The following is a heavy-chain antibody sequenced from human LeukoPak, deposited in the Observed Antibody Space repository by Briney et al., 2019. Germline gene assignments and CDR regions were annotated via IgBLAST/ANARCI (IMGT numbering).Heavy chain of an antibody. V-gene: IGHV3-23*01. D-gene: IGHD3-22*01. CDR1: GFTFSNYA. CDR3: ARKTYYYDSSGYYFGY. Sequence: PGGSLRLSCATSGFTFSNYAMSWVRQAPGKGLEWVSAISGSGGSTYYADSVKGRFTISRDNSKNTLYLQMNSLRAEDTAVYYCARKTYYYDSSGYYFGYWGQGTLVTVSS. J-gene: IGHJ4*02. CDR2: ISGSGGST.